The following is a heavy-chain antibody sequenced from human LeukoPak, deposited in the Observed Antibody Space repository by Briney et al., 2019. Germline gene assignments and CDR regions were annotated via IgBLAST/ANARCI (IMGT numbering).Heavy chain of an antibody. D-gene: IGHD3-10*01. CDR3: ARVTMVRGVINPASSYYYGMDV. CDR2: INHSGIT. Sequence: SETLSLTCAVYGGSFSGYYWSWIRQPPGKELNWIGEINHSGITNYNPSLKSRVTISVDTSKNQFSLKVSSVTAADTAVYYCARVTMVRGVINPASSYYYGMDVWGQGTTVTVSS. J-gene: IGHJ6*02. V-gene: IGHV4-34*01. CDR1: GGSFSGYY.